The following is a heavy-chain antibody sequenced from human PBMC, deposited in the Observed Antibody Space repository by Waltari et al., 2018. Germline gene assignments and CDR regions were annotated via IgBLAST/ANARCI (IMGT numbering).Heavy chain of an antibody. CDR1: GYSISSGYY. V-gene: IGHV4-38-2*01. D-gene: IGHD1-26*01. CDR3: ASLGWELKGWFDP. J-gene: IGHJ5*02. Sequence: QVQLQESGPGLVKPSETLSLTCAVSGYSISSGYYWGWIRQPPGKGLEWIGSIYHSGSTNYNPSLKSRVTISVDTSKNQFSLKLSSVIAADTAVYYCASLGWELKGWFDPWGQGTLVTVSS. CDR2: IYHSGST.